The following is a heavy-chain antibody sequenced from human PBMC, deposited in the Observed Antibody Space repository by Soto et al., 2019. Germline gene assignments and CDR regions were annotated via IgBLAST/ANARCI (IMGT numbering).Heavy chain of an antibody. CDR1: GYTFTSYA. V-gene: IGHV1-3*01. CDR3: ARDALVGELLSYSSNWYFDF. CDR2: INAGNGNT. Sequence: VASVKVSCKASGYTFTSYAMHWVRQAPGQSLEWMGWINAGNGNTKYSQKFQGRVTITRDTSASTAYMVLSSLRSEDTAVYYCARDALVGELLSYSSNWYFDFWGRGTLVTVSS. D-gene: IGHD3-10*01. J-gene: IGHJ2*01.